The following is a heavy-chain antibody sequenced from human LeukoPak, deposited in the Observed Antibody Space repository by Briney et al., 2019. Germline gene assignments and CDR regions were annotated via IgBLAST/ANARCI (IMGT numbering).Heavy chain of an antibody. J-gene: IGHJ4*02. CDR1: GFTVSSNY. CDR2: IYGGGST. CDR3: ARDRV. Sequence: PGGSLRLSCAASGFTVSSNYMSWVRQAPGKGLEWVSAIYGGGSTYYAASVKGRLTISSDNSKNTTYLQMNSLGAADNAVYYCARDRVWGQGTLVTVSS. D-gene: IGHD3-3*01. V-gene: IGHV3-53*01.